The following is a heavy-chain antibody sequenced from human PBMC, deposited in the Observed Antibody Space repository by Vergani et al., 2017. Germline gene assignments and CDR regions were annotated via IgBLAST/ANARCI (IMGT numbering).Heavy chain of an antibody. CDR2: IDHTGRP. CDR1: GASFTSYH. J-gene: IGHJ6*03. Sequence: QVQLQQWGGGLLKPSETLSLTCVVNGASFTSYHWTWIRQSPGEGLEWVGDIDHTGRPDYNPSLKSRLTMSVDKSRNQFSLTLNSVTATGTAIYFCARVNTETNGHLYYYYYMDVWGQGTAVTVS. D-gene: IGHD4-11*01. CDR3: ARVNTETNGHLYYYYYMDV. V-gene: IGHV4-34*01.